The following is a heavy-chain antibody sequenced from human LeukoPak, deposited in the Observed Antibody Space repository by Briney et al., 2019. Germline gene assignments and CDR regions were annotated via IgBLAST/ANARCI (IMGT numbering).Heavy chain of an antibody. CDR1: GGTFSSYA. V-gene: IGHV1-69*13. CDR3: ARDGGSSWYYYYGMDV. Sequence: ASVKVSCKASGGTFSSYAISWVRQAPGQGLEWMGGIIPIFGTANYAQKFQGRVTITADESTSTAYMELSSLRSEDTAVYYCARDGGSSWYYYYGMDVWGQGTTVTVSS. J-gene: IGHJ6*02. CDR2: IIPIFGTA. D-gene: IGHD6-13*01.